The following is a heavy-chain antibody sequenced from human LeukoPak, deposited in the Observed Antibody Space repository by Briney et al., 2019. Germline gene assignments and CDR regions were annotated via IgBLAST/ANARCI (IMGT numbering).Heavy chain of an antibody. Sequence: SETLSLTCTVSGGSISSYYWGWIRQPAGKGLEGMGRIYTSGSTNYNPSLKSRVTISVDTSKNQFSLKLSSVTAADTAVYYCARDLLGWFDPWGQGTLVTVSS. CDR3: ARDLLGWFDP. V-gene: IGHV4-4*07. J-gene: IGHJ5*02. CDR1: GGSISSYY. CDR2: IYTSGST.